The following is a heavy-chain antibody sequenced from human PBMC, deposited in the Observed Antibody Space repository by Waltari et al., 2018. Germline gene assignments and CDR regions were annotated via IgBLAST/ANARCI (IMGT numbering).Heavy chain of an antibody. J-gene: IGHJ3*02. CDR2: IIPIFGTA. D-gene: IGHD3-22*01. CDR3: ARKRGPYYYDSSGYYAFDI. V-gene: IGHV1-69*13. CDR1: GGTFSSYA. Sequence: QVQLVQSGAEVKKPGSSVKVSCKASGGTFSSYAISWVRQAPGQGLEWMGGIIPIFGTANYAQKFQGRVTITADESTSTAYMELSSLRSEDTAVYYCARKRGPYYYDSSGYYAFDIWGQGTMVTVSS.